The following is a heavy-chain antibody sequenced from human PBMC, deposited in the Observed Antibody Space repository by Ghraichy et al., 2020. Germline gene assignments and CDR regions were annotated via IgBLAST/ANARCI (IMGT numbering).Heavy chain of an antibody. J-gene: IGHJ4*02. CDR1: GGSISSSRYF. CDR3: ARHPDY. CDR2: FYYSGST. Sequence: SETLSLTCTVSGGSISSSRYFWGWIRQPPGKGLECIGTFYYSGSTYYNPSLKSRVTISVDTSKNQFSLKLSSVTAADTAVYYCARHPDYWGQGTLVTVSS. V-gene: IGHV4-39*01.